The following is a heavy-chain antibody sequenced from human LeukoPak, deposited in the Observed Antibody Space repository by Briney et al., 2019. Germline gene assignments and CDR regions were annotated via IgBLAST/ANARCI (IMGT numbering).Heavy chain of an antibody. CDR3: TREAIATGYAYD. D-gene: IGHD3-16*01. CDR2: IYSGDNT. Sequence: GGSLRLSCAASGFTVSNNYMSWVRQAPGKGLEWVSVIYSGDNTYYVESVKGRFTISRDNSKNTLFLQMSSLRAEDAAMYYCTREAIATGYAYDWGQGTLVTVFS. V-gene: IGHV3-53*01. J-gene: IGHJ4*02. CDR1: GFTVSNNY.